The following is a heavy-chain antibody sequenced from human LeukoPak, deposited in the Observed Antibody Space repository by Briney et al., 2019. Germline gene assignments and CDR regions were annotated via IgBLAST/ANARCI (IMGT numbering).Heavy chain of an antibody. J-gene: IGHJ4*02. CDR3: VRGLGYYFGSVGDY. Sequence: GGSLRLSCAASGFSFSTYAMHWVRQAPGKGLEWVAIFSYDGSNKYYADSVKGRFTISRDNSKNTLYLQMNSLRAEDTAVYYCVRGLGYYFGSVGDYWGQGILVTVS. V-gene: IGHV3-30*04. CDR1: GFSFSTYA. D-gene: IGHD3-10*01. CDR2: FSYDGSNK.